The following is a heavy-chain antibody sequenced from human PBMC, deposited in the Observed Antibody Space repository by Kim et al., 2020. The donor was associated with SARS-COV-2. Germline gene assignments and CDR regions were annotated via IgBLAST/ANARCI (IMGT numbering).Heavy chain of an antibody. CDR2: ISGSGGST. CDR1: GFTFSSYA. J-gene: IGHJ4*02. Sequence: GGSLRLSCAASGFTFSSYAMSWVRQAPGKGLEWVSAISGSGGSTYYADSVKGRFTISRDNSKNTLYLQMNSLRAEDTAVYYCALGSSGPYYFDYWGQGTLVTVSS. CDR3: ALGSSGPYYFDY. D-gene: IGHD3-22*01. V-gene: IGHV3-23*01.